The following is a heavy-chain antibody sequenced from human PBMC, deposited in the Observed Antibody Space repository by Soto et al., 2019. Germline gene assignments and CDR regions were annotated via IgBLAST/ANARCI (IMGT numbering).Heavy chain of an antibody. Sequence: PGRSLRLSCAASGFTFRNYGMNWVRQAPGKGLEWVSYIGIGSSTTYYADSVKGRFTISRDNSKNTLYLQMNSLRAEDTAVYYCAKALGELSPESYDHWGQGVLVTVSS. V-gene: IGHV3-48*01. CDR3: AKALGELSPESYDH. CDR2: IGIGSSTT. CDR1: GFTFRNYG. D-gene: IGHD3-16*02. J-gene: IGHJ4*02.